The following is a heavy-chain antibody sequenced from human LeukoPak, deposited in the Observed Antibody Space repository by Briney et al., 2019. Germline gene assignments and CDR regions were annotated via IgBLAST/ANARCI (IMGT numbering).Heavy chain of an antibody. CDR2: INSDGSST. CDR3: ARGGLVGAKDY. D-gene: IGHD1-26*01. V-gene: IGHV3-74*01. CDR1: GFTFSSYW. J-gene: IGHJ4*02. Sequence: GSLRLSCAASGFTFSSYWMHWVRQAPGKGLVWVSRINSDGSSTSYADSVKGRFTISRDNAKNTLYLQMNSLRAEDTAVYHCARGGLVGAKDYWGQGTLVTVSS.